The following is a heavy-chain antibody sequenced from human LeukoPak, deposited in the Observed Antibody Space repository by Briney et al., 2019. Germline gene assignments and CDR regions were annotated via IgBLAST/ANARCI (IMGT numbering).Heavy chain of an antibody. D-gene: IGHD2/OR15-2a*01. CDR2: LNADGGAT. CDR3: VRDKNFKIDY. V-gene: IGHV3-74*01. Sequence: GGSLTLSCAASGFTFSTYWMHWVRQAPGKGLVWVSRLNADGGATTYADSMKGRFTISRDNAKNTLYLQMNSLRVDDTAVYYCVRDKNFKIDYWGQGTLVTVSS. CDR1: GFTFSTYW. J-gene: IGHJ4*02.